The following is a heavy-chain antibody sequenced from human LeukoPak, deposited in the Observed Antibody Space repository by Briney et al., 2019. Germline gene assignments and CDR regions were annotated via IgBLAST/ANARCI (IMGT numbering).Heavy chain of an antibody. J-gene: IGHJ2*01. CDR1: GYTFTSYG. Sequence: ASVKVCCKASGYTFTSYGISCVRQAPGQGLEWMGWISAYNGNTNYAQKLQGRVTMTTDTSTSTAYMELRSLRSDDTAVYYCARAPGSYDYVWGSYRDYWYFDLWGRGTLVTVSS. CDR2: ISAYNGNT. CDR3: ARAPGSYDYVWGSYRDYWYFDL. D-gene: IGHD3-16*02. V-gene: IGHV1-18*01.